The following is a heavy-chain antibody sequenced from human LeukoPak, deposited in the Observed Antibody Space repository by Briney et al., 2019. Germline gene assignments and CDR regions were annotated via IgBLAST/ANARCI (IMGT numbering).Heavy chain of an antibody. CDR1: GGSISSYY. V-gene: IGHV4-59*08. Sequence: PSETLSLTCTVSGGSISSYYWSWIRQPPGKGLEWIGYIYYSGSTNYNPSLKNRVTISVDTSKNQFSLKLSSVTAADTAVYYCARHYDSSGYYSTRAFDIWGQGTMVTVSS. CDR2: IYYSGST. D-gene: IGHD3-22*01. CDR3: ARHYDSSGYYSTRAFDI. J-gene: IGHJ3*02.